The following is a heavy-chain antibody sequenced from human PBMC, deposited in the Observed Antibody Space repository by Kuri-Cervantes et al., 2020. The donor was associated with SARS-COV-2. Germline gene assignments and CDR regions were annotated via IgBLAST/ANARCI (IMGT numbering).Heavy chain of an antibody. CDR2: VRRDGSNY. CDR1: GFIFSDYG. D-gene: IGHD3-3*01. V-gene: IGHV3-30*02. Sequence: GESLKISCAASGFIFSDYGMHWVRQAPGKGLEWVGFVRRDGSNYYYADSVKGRFTISRDNSKNSLYLEMNSLRPEDTAVYYCAKVETASLDYWGQGTLVTVSS. CDR3: AKVETASLDY. J-gene: IGHJ4*02.